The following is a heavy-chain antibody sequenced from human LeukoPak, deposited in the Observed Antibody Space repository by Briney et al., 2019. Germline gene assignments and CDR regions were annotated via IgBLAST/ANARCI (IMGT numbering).Heavy chain of an antibody. CDR1: AGSITIGADY. CDR3: ARDSSGGIDY. CDR2: NYYSGSD. V-gene: IGHV4-31*01. Sequence: PQTLSLTCTLSAGSITIGADYWGWLRHHPGSGLEWVGYNYYSGSDYYNPSLKSQVTISVDTSRNQFSLKLSSVPAADTAVYYCARDSSGGIDYWGQGTLVTVSS. D-gene: IGHD6-19*01. J-gene: IGHJ4*02.